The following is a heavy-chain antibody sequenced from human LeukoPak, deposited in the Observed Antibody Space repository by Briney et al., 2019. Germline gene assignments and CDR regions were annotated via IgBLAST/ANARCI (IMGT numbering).Heavy chain of an antibody. Sequence: GGSLRLSCAASGFTFSSYSMSWVCQAPGKGLEWISAISENSRKTYYADSVKGRFTISRDNSKNTLYLQMNSLRVEDTAVYYCAKETVGIPAAASWGQGTLVTVSS. V-gene: IGHV3-23*01. CDR2: ISENSRKT. J-gene: IGHJ4*02. CDR3: AKETVGIPAAAS. CDR1: GFTFSSYS. D-gene: IGHD6-13*01.